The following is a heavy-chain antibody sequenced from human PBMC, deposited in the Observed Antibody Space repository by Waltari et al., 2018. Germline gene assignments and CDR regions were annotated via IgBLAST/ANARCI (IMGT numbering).Heavy chain of an antibody. Sequence: EVQLVESGGGGVRPGGSMGASWAASGLPLEDYGLNFWGGGGGGVEWVSGISWSGGSTDYGDSVKGRFTISRDNAKNSLFLQMNSLGAEDTALYYCARGGNRKTAVLNFMDVWGKGTTVTVSS. J-gene: IGHJ6*03. CDR1: GLPLEDYG. D-gene: IGHD2-21*02. V-gene: IGHV3-20*04. CDR3: ARGGNRKTAVLNFMDV. CDR2: ISWSGGST.